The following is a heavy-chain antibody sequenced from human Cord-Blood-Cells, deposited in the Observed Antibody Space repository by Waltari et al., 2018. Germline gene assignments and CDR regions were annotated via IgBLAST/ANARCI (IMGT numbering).Heavy chain of an antibody. CDR3: ARLPGPRYCSGGSCYSLHYYFDY. CDR2: IYYSGSN. J-gene: IGHJ4*02. CDR1: GGSISSSSYY. D-gene: IGHD2-15*01. V-gene: IGHV4-39*01. Sequence: QLQLQESGPGLVKPSETLSLTCTVSGGSISSSSYYWGWIRQPPGKGLEWIGIIYYSGSNYYNPSLKSRVTISVDTSKNQFSLKLSSVTAADTAVYYCARLPGPRYCSGGSCYSLHYYFDYWGQGTLVTVSS.